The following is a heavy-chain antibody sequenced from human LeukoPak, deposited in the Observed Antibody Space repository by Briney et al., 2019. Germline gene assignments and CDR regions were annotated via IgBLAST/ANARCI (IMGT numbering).Heavy chain of an antibody. V-gene: IGHV1-8*02. CDR2: INPNNGNR. CDR1: GYTFTSHD. J-gene: IGHJ4*02. D-gene: IGHD3-9*01. Sequence: ASVKVSCKASGYTFTSHDINWVRQATGQALEWMGWINPNNGNRSNAHKFQRRVTITRTTYTSKHHIQLSRLRSEDAAEYYGARRPSKYYDILTGYYRSEFDYWGQGTLVTVSS. CDR3: ARRPSKYYDILTGYYRSEFDY.